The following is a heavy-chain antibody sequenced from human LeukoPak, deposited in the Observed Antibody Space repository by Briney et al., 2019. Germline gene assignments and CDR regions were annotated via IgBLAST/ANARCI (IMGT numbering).Heavy chain of an antibody. CDR2: IYYSGST. V-gene: IGHV4-39*01. D-gene: IGHD3-10*01. Sequence: PSETLSLTCTVSGGSISGSSYYWGWIRQPPGKGLEWIGNIYYSGSTYYNPSLKSRVTISVDTSKNQFSLKLSSVTAADTAVYYCARLGLWFGELPDYWGQGTLVTVSS. CDR1: GGSISGSSYY. J-gene: IGHJ4*02. CDR3: ARLGLWFGELPDY.